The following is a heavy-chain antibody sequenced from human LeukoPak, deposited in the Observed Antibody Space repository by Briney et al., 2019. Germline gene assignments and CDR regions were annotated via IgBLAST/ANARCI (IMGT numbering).Heavy chain of an antibody. J-gene: IGHJ5*02. Sequence: PSETLSLTCTVSGGSISSYYWSWIRQPPGKGPEWIGYIYYSGSTNYNPSLKSRVTISVDTSKNQFSLKLSSVTAADTAVYYCARAFSGSEAWFDPWGPGTLVTVSS. CDR1: GGSISSYY. D-gene: IGHD2-15*01. V-gene: IGHV4-59*01. CDR3: ARAFSGSEAWFDP. CDR2: IYYSGST.